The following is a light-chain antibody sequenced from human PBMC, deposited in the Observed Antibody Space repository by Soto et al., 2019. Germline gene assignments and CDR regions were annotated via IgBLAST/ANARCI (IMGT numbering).Light chain of an antibody. Sequence: EIVMTQSPGTLSLSPGERATLSCRASHRVNTYLAWYQQRLGQAPRLLIYDASTRATGIPARFSGSGSGTDFTLTVSSLEPEDFAVYYCQQRSNWPITFGQGTRLEIK. CDR1: HRVNTY. CDR3: QQRSNWPIT. CDR2: DAS. J-gene: IGKJ5*01. V-gene: IGKV3-11*01.